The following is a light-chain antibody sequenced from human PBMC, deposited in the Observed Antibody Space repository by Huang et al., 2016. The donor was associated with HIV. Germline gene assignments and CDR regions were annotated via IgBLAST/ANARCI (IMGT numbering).Light chain of an antibody. V-gene: IGKV1-33*01. CDR2: DAS. CDR1: QDISNY. J-gene: IGKJ5*01. CDR3: QQYDSLPVT. Sequence: DIQMTQSPSSLSASVGDRVTITCQASQDISNYLSWYQQRPGKAPKLLIYDASNLETGVPSRFSASGSGTDFTSTINGLQPEDIATYYCQQYDSLPVTFGQGTRLEIK.